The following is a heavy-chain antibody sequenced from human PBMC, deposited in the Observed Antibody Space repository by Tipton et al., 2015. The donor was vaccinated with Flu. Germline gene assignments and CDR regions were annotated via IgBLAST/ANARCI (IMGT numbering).Heavy chain of an antibody. CDR3: ARSIVVVPASMTCQHYGMDV. V-gene: IGHV1-2*04. CDR2: INPNSGGT. Sequence: QVQLVQSGAEVKKPGASVKVSCKASGYTFTGYYMHWVRQAPGQGLEWMGWINPNSGGTNYAQKFQGWVTMTRDTSISTAYMELSRLRSDDTAVYYCARSIVVVPASMTCQHYGMDVWGQGSTVTVSS. D-gene: IGHD2-2*01. J-gene: IGHJ6*02. CDR1: GYTFTGYY.